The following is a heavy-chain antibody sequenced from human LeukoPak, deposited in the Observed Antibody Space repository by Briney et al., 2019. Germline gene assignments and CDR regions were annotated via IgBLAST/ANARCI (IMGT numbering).Heavy chain of an antibody. CDR1: GFTFSSYG. D-gene: IGHD3-9*01. J-gene: IGHJ6*04. CDR3: AKDSRLAYDILTGYPLGELDV. V-gene: IGHV3-30*18. CDR2: ISYDGSNK. Sequence: GGSLRLSCAASGFTFSSYGMHWVRQAPGKGLEWVAVISYDGSNKYYADSVKGRFTISRDNSKNTLYLQMNSLRAEDTAVYYCAKDSRLAYDILTGYPLGELDVWGKGTTVTVSS.